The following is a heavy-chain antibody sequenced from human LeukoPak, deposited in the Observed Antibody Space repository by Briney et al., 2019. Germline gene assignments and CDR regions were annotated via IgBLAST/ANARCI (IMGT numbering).Heavy chain of an antibody. CDR3: AKELEAVAGTESDY. CDR1: GFAFSTYS. J-gene: IGHJ4*02. V-gene: IGHV3-21*01. Sequence: PGGSLRLSCAASGFAFSTYSMSWVRQAPGEGLEWVSTISSSSNYIYYADSVKGRFTISRDNAKNSLYLQMSSLGAEDTAVYYCAKELEAVAGTESDYWGQGTLVTVSS. CDR2: ISSSSNYI. D-gene: IGHD6-19*01.